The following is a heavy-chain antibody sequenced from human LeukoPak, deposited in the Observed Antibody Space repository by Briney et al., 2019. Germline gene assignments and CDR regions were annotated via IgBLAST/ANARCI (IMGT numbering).Heavy chain of an antibody. V-gene: IGHV1-46*01. CDR1: GYTFTSYS. Sequence: ASVKVSCKASGYTFTSYSMHWVRQAPGQGLEWMGIINPSGGSTSYAQKFQGRVTMTRDTSTSTVYMELSSLRSEDTAVYYCARDGGAAHFDYWGQGTLVTVSS. J-gene: IGHJ4*02. D-gene: IGHD3-16*01. CDR2: INPSGGST. CDR3: ARDGGAAHFDY.